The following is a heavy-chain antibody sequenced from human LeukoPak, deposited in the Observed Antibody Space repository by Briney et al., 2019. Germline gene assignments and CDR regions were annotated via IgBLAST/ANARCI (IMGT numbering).Heavy chain of an antibody. V-gene: IGHV3-48*01. CDR3: ARGRPVDY. D-gene: IGHD6-6*01. J-gene: IGHJ4*02. CDR1: GFTFSHYG. Sequence: RPGGSLRLSCAASGFTFSHYGMNWVRQAPGKGLEWVSYITADSSPMFYADSVKGRFTISRDNAKNSVSLQMNSLRAEDGAVYYCARGRPVDYWGQGTLVTVSS. CDR2: ITADSSPM.